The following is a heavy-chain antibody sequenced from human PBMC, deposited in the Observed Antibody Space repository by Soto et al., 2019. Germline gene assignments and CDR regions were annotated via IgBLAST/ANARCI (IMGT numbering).Heavy chain of an antibody. V-gene: IGHV3-23*01. D-gene: IGHD3-9*01. J-gene: IGHJ4*02. CDR1: GFTSSRTA. CDR3: ATSFRYFDN. Sequence: GGSLRLFCAASGFTSSRTAMTWVRQAPGKGLEWVATISGSGTSTYYADSVKGRFIISRDNSKSTVNLQMNSLRVDDTAVYYCATSFRYFDNWGQGTRVTVSS. CDR2: ISGSGTST.